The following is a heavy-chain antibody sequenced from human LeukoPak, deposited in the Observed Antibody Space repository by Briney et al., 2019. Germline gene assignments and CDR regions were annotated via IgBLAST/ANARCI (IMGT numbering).Heavy chain of an antibody. CDR1: GDSVSSNSAA. V-gene: IGHV6-1*01. CDR3: ARTLPAAPWAKGFDY. D-gene: IGHD6-13*01. CDR2: TYYRSKWYN. Sequence: SQTLSLTCAISGDSVSSNSAAWNWIRQSPSRGLEWLGRTYYRSKWYNDYAVSVKSRITINPDTSKNQSSLQLNSVTPEDTAVYYCARTLPAAPWAKGFDYWGQGTLITVSS. J-gene: IGHJ4*02.